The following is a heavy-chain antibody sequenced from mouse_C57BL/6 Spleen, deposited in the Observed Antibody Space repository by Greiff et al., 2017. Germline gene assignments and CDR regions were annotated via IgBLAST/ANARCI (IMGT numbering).Heavy chain of an antibody. CDR2: IDPSDSYT. CDR3: ARKAHYGSSPYWYFDV. CDR1: GYTFTSYW. D-gene: IGHD1-1*01. V-gene: IGHV1-50*01. J-gene: IGHJ1*03. Sequence: QVQLQLPGAELVKPGASVKLSCKASGYTFTSYWMQWVKQRPGSGLEWIGEIDPSDSYTNYNQKFKGKATLTVETSSSTAYMQLSSLTSEDSAVYYCARKAHYGSSPYWYFDVWGTGTTVTVSS.